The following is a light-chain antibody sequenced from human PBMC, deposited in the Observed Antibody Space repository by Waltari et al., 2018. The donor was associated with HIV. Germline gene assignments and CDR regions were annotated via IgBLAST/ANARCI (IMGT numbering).Light chain of an antibody. J-gene: IGLJ1*01. Sequence: QSALPQPASVSGSPGQSTTISCTGTSSDVGGYNYVSWYQQHPGKAPKLMIYDVSNRPSGVSNRFSGSKSGNTASLTISGLQAEDEADYYCSSYTSTYVFGTGTKVTVL. CDR3: SSYTSTYV. CDR1: SSDVGGYNY. V-gene: IGLV2-14*01. CDR2: DVS.